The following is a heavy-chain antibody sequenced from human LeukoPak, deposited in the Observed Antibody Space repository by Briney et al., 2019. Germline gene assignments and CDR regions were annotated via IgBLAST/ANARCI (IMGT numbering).Heavy chain of an antibody. J-gene: IGHJ4*02. CDR1: GYTFTAYS. CDR2: INPNSGGT. V-gene: IGHV1-2*02. CDR3: ARAGYCSDGKCYTFDY. D-gene: IGHD2-15*01. Sequence: ASVKVSCKASGYTFTAYSMHWVRQAPGQGLEWMGWINPNSGGTDCPQRFQGRVTMTRDTSITMLYMEMSSLTPDDTAVYYCARAGYCSDGKCYTFDYWGQGTLVTVSS.